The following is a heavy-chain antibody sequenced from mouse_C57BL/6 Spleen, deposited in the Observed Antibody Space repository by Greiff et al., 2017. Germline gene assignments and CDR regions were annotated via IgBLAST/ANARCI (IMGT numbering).Heavy chain of an antibody. CDR1: GYAFSSYW. CDR3: AREGGSSHYFDY. D-gene: IGHD1-1*01. CDR2: IYPGDGDT. Sequence: QVQLQQSGAELVKPGASVKISCKASGYAFSSYWMNWVKQRPGKGLEWIGQIYPGDGDTNYNGKFKGKATLTADKSSSTAYMQLSSLTSEDSAVYFCAREGGSSHYFDYWGQGTTLTVSS. J-gene: IGHJ2*01. V-gene: IGHV1-80*01.